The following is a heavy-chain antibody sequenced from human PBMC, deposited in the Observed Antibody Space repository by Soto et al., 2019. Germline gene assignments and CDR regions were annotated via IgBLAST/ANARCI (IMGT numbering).Heavy chain of an antibody. CDR3: ARHSGQELVLYWFDP. CDR2: INACNGNT. J-gene: IGHJ5*02. Sequence: QVQLVQSGAEVKKPGASVKVSCKASGYNFTSYAMHCVRQAPGQRMEWMGWINACNGNTKYSQKFQGRVTITRDTSASTAYMELSSLRSEDTAVYYCARHSGQELVLYWFDPWGQGTLVTFAS. D-gene: IGHD6-13*01. V-gene: IGHV1-3*01. CDR1: GYNFTSYA.